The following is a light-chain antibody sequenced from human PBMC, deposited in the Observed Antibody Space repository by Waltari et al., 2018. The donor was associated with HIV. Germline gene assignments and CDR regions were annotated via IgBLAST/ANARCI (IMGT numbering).Light chain of an antibody. V-gene: IGLV1-44*01. J-gene: IGLJ2*01. CDR3: ATWDDSLNGHVV. Sequence: QSVLTQPPSASGTPGQRVTISCSGSSSHIGDNTVNWYQQLPGTAPKLLIYTNTRRPSGVPDRFSGSKSGTSASLAISGLQSEDEADYYCATWDDSLNGHVVFGGGTKLTVL. CDR1: SSHIGDNT. CDR2: TNT.